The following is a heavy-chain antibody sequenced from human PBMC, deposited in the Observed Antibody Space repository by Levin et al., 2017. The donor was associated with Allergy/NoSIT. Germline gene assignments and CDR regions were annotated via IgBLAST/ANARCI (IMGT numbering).Heavy chain of an antibody. Sequence: GESLKISCAAAGFTFSNQWMHWVRQVPGKGPVWISRINGDGTNTAYAGSVAGRFTISRDNAKNTLFLQMNSLRAEDTAVYYCSCSWGRDGVDVWGQGTMVTVSA. V-gene: IGHV3-74*01. D-gene: IGHD3-16*01. CDR2: INGDGTNT. CDR1: GFTFSNQW. J-gene: IGHJ3*01. CDR3: SCSWGRDGVDV.